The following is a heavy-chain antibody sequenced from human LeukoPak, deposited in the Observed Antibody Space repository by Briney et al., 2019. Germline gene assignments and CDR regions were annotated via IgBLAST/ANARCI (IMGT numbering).Heavy chain of an antibody. Sequence: GGSLRLSCAASGFTFSSYVMHWVRQAPGKGLEWVAIISYDGSNEYYADPVKGRFTISRDNSDNTLYLQMNSLRPEDTAVYYCAKELQPWFPFDDCGQGILDTVSS. V-gene: IGHV3-30*04. CDR2: ISYDGSNE. D-gene: IGHD3-10*01. J-gene: IGHJ4*02. CDR3: AKELQPWFPFDD. CDR1: GFTFSSYV.